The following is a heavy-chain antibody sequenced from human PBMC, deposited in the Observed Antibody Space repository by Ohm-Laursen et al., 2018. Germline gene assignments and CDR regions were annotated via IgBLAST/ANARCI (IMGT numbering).Heavy chain of an antibody. J-gene: IGHJ4*02. CDR1: GFTFGDYA. CDR2: IRSKAYGGTT. D-gene: IGHD5-18*01. CDR3: TSSGYSYGYGY. V-gene: IGHV3-49*04. Sequence: SLRLSCAASGFTFGDYAMSWVRQAPGKGLEWVGFIRSKAYGGTTEYAASVKGRFTISRDDSKSIAYLQMNSLKTEDTAVYYCTSSGYSYGYGYWGQGTLVTVSS.